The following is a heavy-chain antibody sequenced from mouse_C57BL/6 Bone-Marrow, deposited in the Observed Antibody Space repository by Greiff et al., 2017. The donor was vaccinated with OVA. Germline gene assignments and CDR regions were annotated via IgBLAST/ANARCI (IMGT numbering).Heavy chain of an antibody. CDR3: ARSYYSIYVRFSLFAY. CDR2: INPNNGGT. J-gene: IGHJ3*01. V-gene: IGHV1-18*01. D-gene: IGHD2-5*01. Sequence: VQLQQSGPELVKPGASVKLSCKASGYTFTDYNMDWVKQSPGKSLEWIGDINPNNGGTIYNQKFKGKATLTVDKSSSTAYMELRSLTSEDTAVYYCARSYYSIYVRFSLFAYWGQGTLVTVSA. CDR1: GYTFTDYN.